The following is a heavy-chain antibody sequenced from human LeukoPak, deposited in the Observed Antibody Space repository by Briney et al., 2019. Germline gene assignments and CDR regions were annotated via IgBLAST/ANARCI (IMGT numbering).Heavy chain of an antibody. CDR1: GFTFSSYS. J-gene: IGHJ4*02. D-gene: IGHD6-13*01. CDR2: ISSSSSYI. Sequence: PGGSLRLSCAASGFTFSSYSMNWVRQAPGKGLEWVSSISSSSSYIYYADSVKGRFTISRDNAKNSLYLQMNSLRAGDTAVYYCARDLGIAAAGGYWGQGTLVTVSS. CDR3: ARDLGIAAAGGY. V-gene: IGHV3-21*01.